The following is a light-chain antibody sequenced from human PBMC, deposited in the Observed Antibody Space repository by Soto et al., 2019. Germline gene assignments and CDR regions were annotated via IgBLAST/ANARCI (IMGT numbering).Light chain of an antibody. CDR2: SAS. V-gene: IGKV1-5*01. Sequence: DIQMTQSPSSLSASVGDRVTITCRASRGVSRNLNWYQQKPGKAPKLLIYSASSLQSGVPSRFSGSGSGTEFTLTIRSLQPDDIATYYCQQYSSYSAWTFGEGTKVDIK. CDR3: QQYSSYSAWT. J-gene: IGKJ1*01. CDR1: RGVSRN.